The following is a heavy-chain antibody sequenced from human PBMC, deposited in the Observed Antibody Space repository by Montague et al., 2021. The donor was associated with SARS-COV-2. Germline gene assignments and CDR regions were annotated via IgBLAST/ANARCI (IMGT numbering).Heavy chain of an antibody. Sequence: SETLSLTCSVSGASMKSYYWTWVRQSPGKGLQWIGYTYYSGSTSYDPSLQSRLTMTVDTSKNQFTLRLMSVTAADSAVYYCARVEGMIGGITHFDYWGQGLPVTVFS. CDR2: TYYSGST. V-gene: IGHV4-59*01. J-gene: IGHJ4*02. CDR1: GASMKSYY. D-gene: IGHD2-21*01. CDR3: ARVEGMIGGITHFDY.